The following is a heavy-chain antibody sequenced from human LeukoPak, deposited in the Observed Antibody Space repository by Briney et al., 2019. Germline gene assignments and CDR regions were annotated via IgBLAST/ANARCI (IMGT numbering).Heavy chain of an antibody. CDR2: ITWNSGKI. Sequence: GGSLRLSCAASGFSFDDHTMHWVRQAPGKGLEKVSSITWNSGKIAYADSVKGRFSISGDNANSTLHLQMNSLRPEDTALYYCAEDVGEDILTTSVYDYWSQGSRVTV. CDR3: AEDVGEDILTTSVYDY. CDR1: GFSFDDHT. D-gene: IGHD5-12*01. J-gene: IGHJ4*02. V-gene: IGHV3-9*01.